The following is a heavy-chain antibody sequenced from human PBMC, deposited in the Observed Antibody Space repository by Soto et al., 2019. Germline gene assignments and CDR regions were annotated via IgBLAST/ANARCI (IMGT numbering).Heavy chain of an antibody. J-gene: IGHJ5*02. CDR2: INHSGST. V-gene: IGHV4-34*08. CDR1: GGTFRGYY. Sequence: SETLSLTCAVYGGTFRGYYWSWIRQPPGKGLEWIGEINHSGSTNYNPSLKSRVTISVDTSKNQFSLKLSSVTAADTAVYYCGRDYDFWSGYVMGFAPWGQGTLVTVSP. CDR3: GRDYDFWSGYVMGFAP. D-gene: IGHD3-3*01.